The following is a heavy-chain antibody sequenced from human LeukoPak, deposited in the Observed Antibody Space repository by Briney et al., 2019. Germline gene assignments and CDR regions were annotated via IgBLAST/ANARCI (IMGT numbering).Heavy chain of an antibody. CDR3: ARAPYYYDSSGYWWGYNWFDP. Sequence: PSETLSLTCTVSGDSISSSNSYWGWIRQPPGKGLEWIGSMSYSGRAYYNPSLKSRVSISVDTSKNQFSLKLSSVTAADTAVYYCARAPYYYDSSGYWWGYNWFDPWGQGTLVTVSS. J-gene: IGHJ5*02. CDR2: MSYSGRA. V-gene: IGHV4-39*07. D-gene: IGHD3-22*01. CDR1: GDSISSSNSY.